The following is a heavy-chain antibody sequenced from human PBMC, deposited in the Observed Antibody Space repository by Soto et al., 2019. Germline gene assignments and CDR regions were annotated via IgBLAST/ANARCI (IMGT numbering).Heavy chain of an antibody. Sequence: QVQLVQSGAEVKKPGASVKVSCKASGYTFTSYDINWVRQATGQGLEWMGWMNPNSVNTGYAQKLQRRDTMTRNTSISTAYMELSSLRSDETDVYYCARAPHSGGSDYGGQGTLVTVSS. CDR3: ARAPHSGGSDY. CDR1: GYTFTSYD. D-gene: IGHD1-26*01. J-gene: IGHJ4*02. CDR2: MNPNSVNT. V-gene: IGHV1-8*01.